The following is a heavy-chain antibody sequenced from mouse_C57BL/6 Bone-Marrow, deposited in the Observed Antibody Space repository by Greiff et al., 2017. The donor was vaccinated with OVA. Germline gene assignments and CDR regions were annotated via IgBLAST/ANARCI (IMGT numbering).Heavy chain of an antibody. J-gene: IGHJ1*03. CDR1: GYSFTGYY. V-gene: IGHV1-42*01. CDR2: INPSTGGT. Sequence: VQLQQSGPELVKPGASVKISCKASGYSFTGYYMNWVKQSPEKSLEWIGEINPSTGGTTYNQKFKAKATLTVDKSSSTAYMQLKSLTSEDSAVYDCARLKRYFDVWGTGTTVTVSS. CDR3: ARLKRYFDV.